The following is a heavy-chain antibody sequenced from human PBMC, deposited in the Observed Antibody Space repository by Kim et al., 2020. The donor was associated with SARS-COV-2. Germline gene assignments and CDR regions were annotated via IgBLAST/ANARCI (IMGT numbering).Heavy chain of an antibody. V-gene: IGHV3-23*05. D-gene: IGHD3-10*01. Sequence: HSAHSWKGRFTISRDTSRNMLYLQLNSLRAEATAVYYCGDYHGAGSHFSYWGQGTLVTVSS. J-gene: IGHJ4*02. CDR3: GDYHGAGSHFSY.